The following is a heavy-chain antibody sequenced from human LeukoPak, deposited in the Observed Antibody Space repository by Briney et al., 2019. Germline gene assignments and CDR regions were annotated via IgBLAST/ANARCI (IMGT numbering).Heavy chain of an antibody. CDR3: RRRSGTVTPIDY. V-gene: IGHV4-34*01. J-gene: IGHJ4*02. CDR1: SGSLSGYS. CDR2: IRHSGIT. D-gene: IGHD4-17*01. Sequence: SETLSLTCAVSSGSLSGYSWGWIRQPPGKGLEWVGEIRHSGITNYNPSLKSRVTISLKKSEIQFSLMLSSVAAADPAVYYCRRRSGTVTPIDYWSQGTLVTVSS.